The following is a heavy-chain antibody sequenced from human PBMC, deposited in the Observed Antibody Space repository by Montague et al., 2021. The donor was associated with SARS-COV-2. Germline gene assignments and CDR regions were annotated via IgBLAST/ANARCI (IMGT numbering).Heavy chain of an antibody. CDR2: IYYSGST. CDR3: ARELHVFPVMGSYYYVDV. D-gene: IGHD3-16*01. Sequence: TLSLTCTVSGGSISSGGYYWSWIRQHPGKGLEWIGYIYYSGSTYYNPSLKSRVTISVDTCKNQFYLKLSSVTAADTAVYYCARELHVFPVMGSYYYVDVWGKGTTVTVSS. V-gene: IGHV4-31*03. CDR1: GGSISSGGYY. J-gene: IGHJ6*03.